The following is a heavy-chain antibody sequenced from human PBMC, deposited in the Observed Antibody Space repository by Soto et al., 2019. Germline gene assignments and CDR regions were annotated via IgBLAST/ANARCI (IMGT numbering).Heavy chain of an antibody. D-gene: IGHD5-12*01. CDR3: ASDNGYGHFDS. V-gene: IGHV4-31*03. CDR2: MFYSGIT. CDR1: GASISSGRSY. Sequence: SETLSLTGTVSGASISSGRSYWSWIRQHPGQGLEWFGYMFYSGITYYHPSLKSRANISAGTSKNHFSLRLSSLTPADTAVYYGASDNGYGHFDSWGQGTLVTVSS. J-gene: IGHJ4*02.